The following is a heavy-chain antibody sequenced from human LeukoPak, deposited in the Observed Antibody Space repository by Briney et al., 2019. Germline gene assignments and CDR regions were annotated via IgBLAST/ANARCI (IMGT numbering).Heavy chain of an antibody. D-gene: IGHD5-24*01. Sequence: GGSLRLSCAASEFTFSRYWMSWVRQAPGRGLEWVGNIKEDGSREYYADSVKGRFTISRDNAKNSLYLQMNSLRAEDTAVYYCARETRVRWTDYWGQGILVTVSS. CDR1: EFTFSRYW. CDR2: IKEDGSRE. J-gene: IGHJ4*02. V-gene: IGHV3-7*01. CDR3: ARETRVRWTDY.